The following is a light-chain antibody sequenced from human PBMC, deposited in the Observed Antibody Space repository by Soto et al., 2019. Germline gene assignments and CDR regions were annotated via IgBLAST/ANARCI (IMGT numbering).Light chain of an antibody. CDR1: QTVRSY. Sequence: IVLTQSPATLSLSPGERATLSCRARQTVRSYLSWYQHQPGQAPRLLIYGVSNRATDIPARFSGSGSGTDFALTISSLEPEDSAVYYCQQRYNGLTFGGGTKVEIK. J-gene: IGKJ4*01. CDR2: GVS. CDR3: QQRYNGLT. V-gene: IGKV3-11*01.